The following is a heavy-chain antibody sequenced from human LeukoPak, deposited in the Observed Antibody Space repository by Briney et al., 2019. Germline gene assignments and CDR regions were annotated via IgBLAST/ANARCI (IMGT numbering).Heavy chain of an antibody. V-gene: IGHV4-39*01. Sequence: NASGTLSLTCTVSGGSITDTYYYWGWIRQPPGKGLEWVGTVYYTGNTYYHPSLKSRVTISVDASNNQFSLNLRYVTATGTAVYYCARIAVVVRDRDLIAEYFQYWGQGSLVTVSS. D-gene: IGHD3-3*01. CDR3: ARIAVVVRDRDLIAEYFQY. CDR2: VYYTGNT. J-gene: IGHJ1*01. CDR1: GGSITDTYYY.